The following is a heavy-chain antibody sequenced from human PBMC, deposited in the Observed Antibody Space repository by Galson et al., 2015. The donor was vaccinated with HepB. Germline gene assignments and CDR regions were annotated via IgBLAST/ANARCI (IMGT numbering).Heavy chain of an antibody. Sequence: SLRLSCAASGFKFDDYAMHWVRQVPTKGLEWVSGLSWNGDKIGYADSVEGRFTVSRDNDNNSLHLEMNSLRPEDTGVYYCTKGCITFVRGELESWGRGVLVTVSS. D-gene: IGHD3-10*01. J-gene: IGHJ4*02. CDR2: LSWNGDKI. V-gene: IGHV3-9*01. CDR1: GFKFDDYA. CDR3: TKGCITFVRGELES.